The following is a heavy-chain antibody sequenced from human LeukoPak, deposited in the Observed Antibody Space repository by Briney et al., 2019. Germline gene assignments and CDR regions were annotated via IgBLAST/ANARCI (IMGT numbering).Heavy chain of an antibody. D-gene: IGHD1-26*01. J-gene: IGHJ6*03. CDR3: ARQPHSYYYYMDV. V-gene: IGHV1-69*13. CDR2: IIPIFGTA. CDR1: GYTFTNYY. Sequence: SVKVSCKASGYTFTNYYFHWVRQAPGQGLEWMGGIIPIFGTAKYAQKFQGRVTITADESTSTAYMELSSLRSEDTAVYYCARQPHSYYYYMDVWGKGTTVTISS.